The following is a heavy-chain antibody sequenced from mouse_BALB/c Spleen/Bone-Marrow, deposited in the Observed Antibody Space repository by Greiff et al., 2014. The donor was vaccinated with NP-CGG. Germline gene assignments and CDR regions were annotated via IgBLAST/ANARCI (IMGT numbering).Heavy chain of an antibody. CDR1: GYTFTSYI. D-gene: IGHD2-10*01. V-gene: IGHV1-14*01. Sequence: EVHLVESGPELVKPGASVKMSCKASGYTFTSYIMHWVKQKPGQGLEWIGYINPYNDGTKYNEKFKGKATLTSDKSSSTAYMELSNLTSEDSAVYYCARPATYYGNFYWYFDVWGAGTTVTVSS. CDR3: ARPATYYGNFYWYFDV. CDR2: INPYNDGT. J-gene: IGHJ1*01.